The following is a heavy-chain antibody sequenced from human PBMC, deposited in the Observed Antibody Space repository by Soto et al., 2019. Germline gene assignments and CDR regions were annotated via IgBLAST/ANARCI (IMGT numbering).Heavy chain of an antibody. Sequence: PGGSLRLSCAASGFTFDDYAMHWVRQAPGKGLEWVSGISWNSGSIGYADSVKGRFTISRDNAKNSLYLQMNSLRAEDTALYYCAKDPAVKVGVVATIRGLWGWFDPWGQGTLVTVSS. CDR1: GFTFDDYA. D-gene: IGHD5-12*01. CDR2: ISWNSGSI. V-gene: IGHV3-9*01. J-gene: IGHJ5*02. CDR3: AKDPAVKVGVVATIRGLWGWFDP.